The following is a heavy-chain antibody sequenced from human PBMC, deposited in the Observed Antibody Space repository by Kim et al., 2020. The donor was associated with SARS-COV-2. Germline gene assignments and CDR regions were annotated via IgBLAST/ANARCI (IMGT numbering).Heavy chain of an antibody. D-gene: IGHD6-13*01. J-gene: IGHJ5*02. CDR3: ARAGIAAARLDWFDP. V-gene: IGHV4-31*03. CDR1: GGSISSGGYY. Sequence: SETLSLTCTVSGGSISSGGYYWSWIRQHPGKGLEWIGYIYYSGSTYYNPSLKSRVTISVDTSKNQFSLKLSSVTAADTAVYYCARAGIAAARLDWFDPWGQGTLVTVSS. CDR2: IYYSGST.